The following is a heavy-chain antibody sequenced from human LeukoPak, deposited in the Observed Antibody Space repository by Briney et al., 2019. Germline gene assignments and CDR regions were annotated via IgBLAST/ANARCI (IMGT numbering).Heavy chain of an antibody. V-gene: IGHV4-59*12. CDR1: GGSISGYY. D-gene: IGHD5-12*01. J-gene: IGHJ4*02. CDR3: ARARGEVAIDY. Sequence: SETLSLTCTVSGGSISGYYWTWIRQPPGKGLEWIGYIYYSGSANYNPSLKSRVTISIDTSKKQFSLKLSSVTAADTAVYYCARARGEVAIDYWGQGTLVTVSS. CDR2: IYYSGSA.